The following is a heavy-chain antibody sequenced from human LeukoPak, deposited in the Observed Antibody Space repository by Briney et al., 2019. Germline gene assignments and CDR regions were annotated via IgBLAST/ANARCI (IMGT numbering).Heavy chain of an antibody. Sequence: PSETLSLTCTVSGGSISTYYWSWIRQPTGKGLEWIGRIYTSESTYYSPSLKSRVTMSVDTSKNQFSLKLGSVTAADTAVYYCARDAYYYDTSGYYLLDYWGQGTLVTVSS. CDR3: ARDAYYYDTSGYYLLDY. V-gene: IGHV4-4*07. J-gene: IGHJ4*02. CDR2: IYTSEST. CDR1: GGSISTYY. D-gene: IGHD3-22*01.